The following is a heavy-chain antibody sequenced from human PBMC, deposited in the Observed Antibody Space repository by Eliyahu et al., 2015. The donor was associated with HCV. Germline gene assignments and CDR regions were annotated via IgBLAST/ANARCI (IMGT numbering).Heavy chain of an antibody. J-gene: IGHJ4*02. CDR3: ARGEMDEPFDF. CDR2: IYPRDSET. V-gene: IGHV5-51*01. Sequence: QMPGKGLEWMGIIYPRDSETRYGPSFQGHVTLSVDRSINTAYLQWSSLKASDTAIYYCARGEMDEPFDFWGQGTLVTVSS. D-gene: IGHD5-24*01.